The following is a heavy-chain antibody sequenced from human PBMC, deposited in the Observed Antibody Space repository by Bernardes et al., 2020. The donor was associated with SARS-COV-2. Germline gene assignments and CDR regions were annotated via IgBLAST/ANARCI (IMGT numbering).Heavy chain of an antibody. V-gene: IGHV3-21*01. Sequence: GGSLRLSCAASGFTFSSYSMNWVRQAPGKGLEWVSSISSSSSYIYYADSVKGRFTISRDNAKNSLYLQMNSLRAEDTAVYYCARDSGEGARYPIDYWGQGTLVTGSS. CDR2: ISSSSSYI. J-gene: IGHJ4*02. D-gene: IGHD3-10*01. CDR3: ARDSGEGARYPIDY. CDR1: GFTFSSYS.